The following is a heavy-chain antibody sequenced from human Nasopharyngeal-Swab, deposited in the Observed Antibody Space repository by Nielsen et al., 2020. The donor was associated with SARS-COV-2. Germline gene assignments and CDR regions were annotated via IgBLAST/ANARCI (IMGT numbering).Heavy chain of an antibody. J-gene: IGHJ4*02. CDR3: ARHRYFDY. CDR2: IYPGDSDT. Sequence: QVSCKASGYSFTKYWIGWVRQMPGKGLEWMGIIYPGDSDTRYSPSFQGQITISADKSISTAYLQWSSLKASDTAMYYCARHRYFDYWGQGTLVTVSS. CDR1: GYSFTKYW. V-gene: IGHV5-51*01.